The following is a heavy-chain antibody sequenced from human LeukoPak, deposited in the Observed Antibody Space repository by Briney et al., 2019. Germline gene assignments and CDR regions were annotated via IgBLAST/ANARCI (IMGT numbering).Heavy chain of an antibody. CDR2: IYYSGST. Sequence: SETLSLTCTVSGGSISSSSYYWGWIRQPPGKGLEWIGSIYYSGSTYYNPSLKSRVTISVDTSKNQFSLKLSSVTAADTAVYYCASAFLLNSSGWLHYFDYWGQGTLVTVSS. CDR1: GGSISSSSYY. D-gene: IGHD6-19*01. V-gene: IGHV4-39*01. J-gene: IGHJ4*02. CDR3: ASAFLLNSSGWLHYFDY.